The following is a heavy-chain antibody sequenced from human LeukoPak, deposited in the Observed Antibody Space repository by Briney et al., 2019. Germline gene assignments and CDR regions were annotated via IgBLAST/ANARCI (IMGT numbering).Heavy chain of an antibody. D-gene: IGHD3-16*02. Sequence: SETLSLTCAVSGYSISSGYYWGWIRQPPGKGLEWIGNIYHDGTTYYNPSLKSRDTISIDRSKNQFSLKLTSVTAADTAVYYCARDSPALITFGGVIAPDYWGPGTLVTVSS. CDR3: ARDSPALITFGGVIAPDY. CDR2: IYHDGTT. V-gene: IGHV4-38-2*02. CDR1: GYSISSGYY. J-gene: IGHJ4*02.